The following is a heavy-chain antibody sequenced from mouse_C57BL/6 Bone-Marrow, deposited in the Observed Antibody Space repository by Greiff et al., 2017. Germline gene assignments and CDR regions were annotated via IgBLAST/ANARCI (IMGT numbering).Heavy chain of an antibody. V-gene: IGHV8-12*01. Sequence: QVTLKVSGPGILQSSQTLSLTCSFSGFSLSTSGMGVSWIRQPSGKGLEWLAHTYWDDDKRYNPSLKSRLTISKDTSRNQVFLKITSVDTADTATYYCARRDGNYEAWFAYWGQGTLVTVSA. CDR3: ARRDGNYEAWFAY. CDR2: TYWDDDK. CDR1: GFSLSTSGMG. J-gene: IGHJ3*01. D-gene: IGHD2-1*01.